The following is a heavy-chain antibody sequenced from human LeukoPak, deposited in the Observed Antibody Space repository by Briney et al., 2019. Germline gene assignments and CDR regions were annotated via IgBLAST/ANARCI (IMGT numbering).Heavy chain of an antibody. Sequence: GGSLRLSCAASGFTFSSYGMHWVRQAPGKGLEWVAVISYDGSNKYYADSVKGRFTISRDNSKNTLYLQMNSLRAEDTAVYYCAKFSGVYDSSGYYSDAFDIWGQGTMVTVSS. CDR2: ISYDGSNK. J-gene: IGHJ3*02. CDR3: AKFSGVYDSSGYYSDAFDI. D-gene: IGHD3-22*01. CDR1: GFTFSSYG. V-gene: IGHV3-30*18.